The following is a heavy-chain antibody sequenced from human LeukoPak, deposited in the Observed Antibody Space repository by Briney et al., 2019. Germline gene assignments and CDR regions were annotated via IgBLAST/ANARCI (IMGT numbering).Heavy chain of an antibody. V-gene: IGHV4-4*02. D-gene: IGHD5-18*01. CDR2: IFYSGNT. Sequence: PSGTLSLTCGVSGGSISSTNWWSWVRQPPGQGLEWIGYIFYSGNTYYNPSLKSRVTISVDTSKNQFSLKLSSVTAADTAVYYCARAMYSYGFYFDYWGQGSLVTVSS. J-gene: IGHJ4*02. CDR1: GGSISSTNW. CDR3: ARAMYSYGFYFDY.